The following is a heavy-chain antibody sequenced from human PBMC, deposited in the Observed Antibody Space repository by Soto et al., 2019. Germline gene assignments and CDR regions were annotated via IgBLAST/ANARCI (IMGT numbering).Heavy chain of an antibody. Sequence: QLQESGPGLVKPSETLSLTCTVSGGSISSSSYYWGWIRQPPGKGLEWIGSIYYSGSTYYNPSLKSRVTISVDTSKNQFSLKLSSVTAADTAVYYCARLGGSSWYYYYYYGMDVWGQGTTVTVSS. CDR1: GGSISSSSYY. D-gene: IGHD6-13*01. V-gene: IGHV4-39*01. J-gene: IGHJ6*02. CDR2: IYYSGST. CDR3: ARLGGSSWYYYYYYGMDV.